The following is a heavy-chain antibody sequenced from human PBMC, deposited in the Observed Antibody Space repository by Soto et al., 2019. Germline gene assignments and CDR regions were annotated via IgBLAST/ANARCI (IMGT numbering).Heavy chain of an antibody. CDR1: GYDFTTYG. D-gene: IGHD1-1*01. CDR3: ARGRYGDY. V-gene: IGHV1-18*01. J-gene: IGHJ4*02. CDR2: ISAHNGNT. Sequence: QVHLVQSGAEVKKPGASVKVSCKGSGYDFTTYGITWVRQAPGQGLEWMAWISAHNGNTDYAQKLQGRVTVTRDTSTSTAYMELRSLRSDDTAVYYCARGRYGDYWGQGALVTSPQ.